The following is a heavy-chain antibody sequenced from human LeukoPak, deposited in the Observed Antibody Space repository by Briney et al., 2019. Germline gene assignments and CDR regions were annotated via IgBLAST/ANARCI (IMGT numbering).Heavy chain of an antibody. D-gene: IGHD3-10*02. Sequence: GGSLRLSCAASGFTFSSYAMHWVRQAPGKGLEWVAVISYDGSNKYYADSVKGRFTISRDNSKNTLYLQMNSLRTEDTAVYYCVRDPITYVSRFDYWGQGTLVTVSS. V-gene: IGHV3-30*04. CDR1: GFTFSSYA. CDR3: VRDPITYVSRFDY. CDR2: ISYDGSNK. J-gene: IGHJ4*02.